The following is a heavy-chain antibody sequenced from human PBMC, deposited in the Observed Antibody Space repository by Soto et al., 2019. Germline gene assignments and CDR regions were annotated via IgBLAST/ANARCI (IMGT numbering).Heavy chain of an antibody. J-gene: IGHJ6*04. D-gene: IGHD6-13*01. CDR3: ARELESSSGPGGYYYYGMDV. V-gene: IGHV1-3*01. CDR1: GYTFTSYA. Sequence: ASVKVSCKASGYTFTSYAMHWVRQAPGQRLEWMGWINAGNGNTKYSQKFQGRVTITRDTSASTAYMELSSLRSEDTAVYYCARELESSSGPGGYYYYGMDVWGKGTTVTVSS. CDR2: INAGNGNT.